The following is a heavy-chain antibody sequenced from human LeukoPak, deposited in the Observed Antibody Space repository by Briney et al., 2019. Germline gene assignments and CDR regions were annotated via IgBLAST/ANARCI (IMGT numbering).Heavy chain of an antibody. CDR1: GFTFSTYW. CDR2: INNDGSGT. Sequence: GGSLRLSCAASGFTFSTYWMHWVRQVPGKGLVWVSRINNDGSGTFYADSVKGRFTISRDNAKNSLYLQMNSLRAEDTAVYYCARVEASGYDYGAFDYWGQGTLVTVSS. CDR3: ARVEASGYDYGAFDY. J-gene: IGHJ4*02. V-gene: IGHV3-74*01. D-gene: IGHD5-12*01.